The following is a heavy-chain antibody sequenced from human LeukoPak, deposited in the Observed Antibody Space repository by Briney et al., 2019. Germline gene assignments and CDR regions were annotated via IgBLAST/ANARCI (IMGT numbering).Heavy chain of an antibody. V-gene: IGHV3-43D*03. Sequence: GGSLRLSCAASGFTFDDYAMHWVRQAPGKGLEWVSLISWDGGSTYYADSVKGRFTISRDNSKNSLYLQMNSLRAEDTALYYCAKDYGSGHYGSGSYYITAYYYMDVWGKGTTVTVSS. CDR2: ISWDGGST. CDR3: AKDYGSGHYGSGSYYITAYYYMDV. J-gene: IGHJ6*03. CDR1: GFTFDDYA. D-gene: IGHD3-10*01.